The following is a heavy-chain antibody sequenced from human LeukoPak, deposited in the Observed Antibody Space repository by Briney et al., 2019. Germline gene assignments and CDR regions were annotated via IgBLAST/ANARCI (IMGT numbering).Heavy chain of an antibody. V-gene: IGHV4-61*01. CDR2: IYYSGST. J-gene: IGHJ3*02. CDR3: ARDRDSSSWYAAFDI. Sequence: SQTLSLTCTVSGGSISSGSYYWSWIRQPPGKGLEWIGYIYYSGSTNYNPSLKSRVTISVDTSKNQFSLKLSSVTAADTAVYYCARDRDSSSWYAAFDIWGQGTMVTVSS. D-gene: IGHD6-13*01. CDR1: GGSISSGSYY.